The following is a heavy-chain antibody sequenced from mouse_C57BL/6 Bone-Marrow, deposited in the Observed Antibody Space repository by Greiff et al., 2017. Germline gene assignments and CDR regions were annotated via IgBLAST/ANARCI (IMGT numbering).Heavy chain of an antibody. CDR2: INSDGGST. J-gene: IGHJ1*03. CDR1: EYEFPSHD. Sequence: EVKLVESGGGLVQPGESLKLSCESNEYEFPSHDMSWVRKTPEKRLELVAAINSDGGSTYYPDTMERRFIISRDNTKKTLYLQMSSLRSEDTALYYGARRGDVVYYDWYFDVWGTGTTVTVSS. D-gene: IGHD2-3*01. CDR3: ARRGDVVYYDWYFDV. V-gene: IGHV5-2*01.